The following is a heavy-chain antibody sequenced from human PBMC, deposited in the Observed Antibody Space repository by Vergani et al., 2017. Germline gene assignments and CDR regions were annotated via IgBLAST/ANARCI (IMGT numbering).Heavy chain of an antibody. V-gene: IGHV1-69*18. CDR1: GGTFSSYA. CDR3: ARDRCSSTSCYGVWFDP. Sequence: QVQLVQSGAEVKKPGSSVKVSCKASGGTFSSYAISWVRQAPGQGLEWMGRIIPIFGTANYAQKFQGRVTITAGESTSTAYMELSSLRSEDTAVYYCARDRCSSTSCYGVWFDPWGQGTLVTVSS. CDR2: IIPIFGTA. D-gene: IGHD2-2*01. J-gene: IGHJ5*02.